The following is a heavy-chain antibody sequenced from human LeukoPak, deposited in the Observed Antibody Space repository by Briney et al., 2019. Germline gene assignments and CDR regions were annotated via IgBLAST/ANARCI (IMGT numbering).Heavy chain of an antibody. V-gene: IGHV3-23*01. CDR3: AKDLGFYDFWSGYAFDI. J-gene: IGHJ3*02. CDR2: ISGSGGST. CDR1: GFTFSSYA. Sequence: QPGGSLRLSCAASGFTFSSYAMSWVCQAPGKGLEWVSAISGSGGSTYYADSVKGRFTISRDNSKNTLYLQMNSLRAEDTAVYYCAKDLGFYDFWSGYAFDIWGQGTMVTVSS. D-gene: IGHD3-3*01.